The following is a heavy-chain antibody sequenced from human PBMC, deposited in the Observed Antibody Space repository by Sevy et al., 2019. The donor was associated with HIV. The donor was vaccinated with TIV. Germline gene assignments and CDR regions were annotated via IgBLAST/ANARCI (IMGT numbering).Heavy chain of an antibody. J-gene: IGHJ4*02. CDR2: IYYSGST. CDR3: ARAAIAAAGSNFDY. V-gene: IGHV4-31*03. CDR1: GGSISSGGYY. D-gene: IGHD6-13*01. Sequence: SETLSLTCTVSGGSISSGGYYWSWIRQHPGKGLEWFGYIYYSGSTYYNPSLKGRVTISVDTSKNQFSLKLGSVTAADTAVYYCARAAIAAAGSNFDYWGQGTLVTVSS.